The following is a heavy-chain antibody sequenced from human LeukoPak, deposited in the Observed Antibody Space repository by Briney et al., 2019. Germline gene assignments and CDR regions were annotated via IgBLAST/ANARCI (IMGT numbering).Heavy chain of an antibody. J-gene: IGHJ3*02. CDR1: GGSFSGYY. D-gene: IGHD5-18*01. CDR3: ASVLDTAMAIRNSDAFDI. CDR2: INHSGST. V-gene: IGHV4-34*01. Sequence: SETLSLTCAVYGGSFSGYYWSWIRQPPGKGLEWIGEINHSGSTYHNPSLKSRVTISVDTSKNQFSLKLSSVTAADTAVYYCASVLDTAMAIRNSDAFDIWGQGTMVTVSS.